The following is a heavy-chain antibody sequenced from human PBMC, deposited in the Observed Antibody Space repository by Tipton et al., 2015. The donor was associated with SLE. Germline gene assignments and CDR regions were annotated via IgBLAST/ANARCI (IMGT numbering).Heavy chain of an antibody. J-gene: IGHJ6*02. CDR2: IYHSGTT. D-gene: IGHD3-10*01. V-gene: IGHV4-4*02. Sequence: TLSLTCAVSGGSISSTNWWNWVRQPPGKGLEWIGEIYHSGTTYYNPSLKSRVSISVDTSKNHFSLNLYSVTAAGTAVYYCARGSRGVGFDVWGHGTTVIVSS. CDR1: GGSISSTNW. CDR3: ARGSRGVGFDV.